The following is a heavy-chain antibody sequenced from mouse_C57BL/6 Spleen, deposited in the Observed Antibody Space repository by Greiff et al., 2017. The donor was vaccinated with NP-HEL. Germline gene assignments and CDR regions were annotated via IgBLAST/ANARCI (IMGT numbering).Heavy chain of an antibody. Sequence: VQLQQSGPELVKPGASVKISCKASGYTFTDYYMNWVKQSHGKSLEWIGDINPNNGGTSYNQKFKGKATLTVDKSSSTAYMELRSLTSEDSAVYYCARADYDEYYFDYWGQGTTLTVSS. J-gene: IGHJ2*01. CDR1: GYTFTDYY. CDR2: INPNNGGT. D-gene: IGHD2-4*01. CDR3: ARADYDEYYFDY. V-gene: IGHV1-26*01.